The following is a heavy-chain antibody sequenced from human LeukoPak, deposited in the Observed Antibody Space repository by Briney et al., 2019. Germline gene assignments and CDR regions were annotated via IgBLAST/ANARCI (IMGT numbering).Heavy chain of an antibody. J-gene: IGHJ5*02. CDR1: GYTFTGHY. CDR2: IDPNSGGT. CDR3: ARGVFEGVGWYDP. Sequence: ASVKVSCKPSGYTFTGHYMHWVRQAPGQGLEWMGWIDPNSGGTNYAQKFQGRVTMTKDTSISTAYMDLSRLRSDDTAVYYCARGVFEGVGWYDPWGQGTLVTVSS. V-gene: IGHV1-2*02.